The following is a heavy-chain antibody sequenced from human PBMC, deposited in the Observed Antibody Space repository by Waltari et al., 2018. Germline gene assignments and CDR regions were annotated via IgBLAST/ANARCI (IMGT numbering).Heavy chain of an antibody. CDR1: GFTFSSYA. CDR3: ARDQDDWGLVWFDP. Sequence: EVQLLESGGGLVQPGGSLRLSCAASGFTFSSYAMSWVRQAPGKGLEWVSAISGSGGSTSYADSVKGRFTISRDNAKNTLYLQMNSLRAEDTAVYYCARDQDDWGLVWFDPWGQGTLVTVSS. D-gene: IGHD3-9*01. J-gene: IGHJ5*02. CDR2: ISGSGGST. V-gene: IGHV3-23*01.